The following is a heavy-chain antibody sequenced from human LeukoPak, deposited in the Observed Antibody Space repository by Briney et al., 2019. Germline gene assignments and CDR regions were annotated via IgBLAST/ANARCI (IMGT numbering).Heavy chain of an antibody. CDR3: ARRMIVGNWFDP. CDR2: MNPNSGNT. D-gene: IGHD3-22*01. Sequence: GASVKVSCKASGYTFTSYDINWVGQATGQGLEGMGWMNPNSGNTGYAQKFQGRVTMTRNTSISTAYMELSSLRSEDTAVYYCARRMIVGNWFDPWGQGTLVTVSS. J-gene: IGHJ5*02. CDR1: GYTFTSYD. V-gene: IGHV1-8*01.